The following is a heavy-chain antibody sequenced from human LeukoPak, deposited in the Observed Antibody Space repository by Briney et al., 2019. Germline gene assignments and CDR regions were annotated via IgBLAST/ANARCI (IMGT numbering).Heavy chain of an antibody. D-gene: IGHD6-19*01. CDR3: ARGRSGWSLGFWFDP. CDR2: INHSGST. Sequence: PSETLSLACAVYGGSFSGYYWSWIRQPPGKGLEWIGEINHSGSTNYNPSLKSRVTISVDTSKNQFSLKLSSVTAADTAVYYCARGRSGWSLGFWFDPWGLGTLVTVSS. V-gene: IGHV4-34*01. J-gene: IGHJ5*02. CDR1: GGSFSGYY.